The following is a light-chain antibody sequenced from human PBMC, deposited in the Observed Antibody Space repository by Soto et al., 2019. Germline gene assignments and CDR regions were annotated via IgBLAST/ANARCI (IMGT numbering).Light chain of an antibody. V-gene: IGKV1-39*01. CDR3: HQTYSNPWT. CDR1: QTISSW. Sequence: DIPMTQSPSTLSGSVGARVTITCRASQTISSWLAWYQQKPGKAPKLLIHAASSLQSGVPSTFSGSGSGTDFALTISSLQPEDFATYYCHQTYSNPWTFAQGTKVDIK. J-gene: IGKJ1*01. CDR2: AAS.